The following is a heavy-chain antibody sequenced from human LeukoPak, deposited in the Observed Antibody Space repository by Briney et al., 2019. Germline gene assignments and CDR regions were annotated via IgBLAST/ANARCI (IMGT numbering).Heavy chain of an antibody. V-gene: IGHV3-33*01. CDR2: IWYDGSNK. CDR1: GFTFSSYG. J-gene: IGHJ3*02. D-gene: IGHD2-21*02. Sequence: PGRSLRLSCAASGFTFSSYGMHWVRQAPGKGLEGVAVIWYDGSNKYYADSVKGRFTISRDNSKNTLYLQMNSLRAEDTAVYYCARDDIAYCGGDCYSDAFDIWGQGTMVTVSS. CDR3: ARDDIAYCGGDCYSDAFDI.